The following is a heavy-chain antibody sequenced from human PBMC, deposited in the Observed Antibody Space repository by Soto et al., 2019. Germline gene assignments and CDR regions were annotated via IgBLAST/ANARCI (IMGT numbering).Heavy chain of an antibody. D-gene: IGHD3-16*01. CDR3: ARCCIGVITHLGY. Sequence: QVLLVQSGAEIKKPGASVKVSCKASGYTFNTYGITWVRQAPGQGLEWMGWINPYNGNTKFAQKVQHRVVMPTDTSTSTAYMELASLISDDTAVYYCARCCIGVITHLGYWGQGTLVTVSS. CDR2: INPYNGNT. CDR1: GYTFNTYG. J-gene: IGHJ4*02. V-gene: IGHV1-18*01.